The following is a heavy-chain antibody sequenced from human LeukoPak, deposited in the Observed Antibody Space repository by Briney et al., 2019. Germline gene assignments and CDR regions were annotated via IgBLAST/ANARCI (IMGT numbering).Heavy chain of an antibody. V-gene: IGHV3-23*01. CDR3: AKEGSPPNFYYMDV. CDR2: ISVSGGHT. Sequence: PGGSLRLSCAASGFSFSTNAMSWVRQAPGKGLEWVSGISVSGGHTYYADSVKGRFTISRDNSKNTLYVEMRSLRAEDTAVYYCAKEGSPPNFYYMDVWGKGATVTVS. CDR1: GFSFSTNA. J-gene: IGHJ6*03. D-gene: IGHD6-19*01.